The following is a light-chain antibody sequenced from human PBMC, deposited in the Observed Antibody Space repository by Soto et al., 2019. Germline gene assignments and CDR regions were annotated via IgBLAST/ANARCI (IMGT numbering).Light chain of an antibody. V-gene: IGLV1-44*01. J-gene: IGLJ2*01. CDR2: SNS. CDR3: AAWDDNLIVL. Sequence: QSVLTQPPSASGTPGQRGTISCSGSSSNIGSNTVSWYQQLPGTAPKLLIYSNSQRPSGVPDRFSGSKSGTSASLAISGLQSDDEAEYYCAAWDDNLIVLFGGGTKLTVL. CDR1: SSNIGSNT.